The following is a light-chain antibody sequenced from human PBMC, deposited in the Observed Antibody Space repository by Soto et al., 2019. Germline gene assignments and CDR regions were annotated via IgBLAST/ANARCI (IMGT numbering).Light chain of an antibody. CDR1: QSVSTNY. V-gene: IGKV3-20*01. CDR2: GAS. J-gene: IGKJ3*01. CDR3: HQYGSTPFT. Sequence: EIVLTQSPGTLSLSPGDRATLSCRASQSVSTNYLAWYQQSLGQAPRLLIYGASSRATGIPDRFSGNGSAPDFTLTISRLAPDVFAVYYCHQYGSTPFTFGPGTKVDIK.